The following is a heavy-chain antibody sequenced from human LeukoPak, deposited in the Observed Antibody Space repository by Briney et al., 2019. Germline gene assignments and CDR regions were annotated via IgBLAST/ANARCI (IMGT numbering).Heavy chain of an antibody. J-gene: IGHJ4*02. D-gene: IGHD2-15*01. Sequence: SETLSLTYTVSGASISLYHWSWIRQPPGKGLEWIGYIYYSGSTNYNPSLKSRVTISVDTSKNQFSLKLSSVTAADTAVYYCARDEGDGSYFDNWGQGTLVTVSS. CDR2: IYYSGST. CDR1: GASISLYH. CDR3: ARDEGDGSYFDN. V-gene: IGHV4-59*01.